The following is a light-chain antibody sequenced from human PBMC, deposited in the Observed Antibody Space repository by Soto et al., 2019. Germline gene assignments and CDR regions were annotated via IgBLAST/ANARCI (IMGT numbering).Light chain of an antibody. CDR3: QQTHPTVWT. V-gene: IGKV1-39*01. Sequence: DIQMTQSPSSLSASVGDRVTITCRASQSISNYLNWYQQKTGKAPEILIYAASSLQSGVPSRFSGSGSGTDFTLTVISLQPEDVATYYCQQTHPTVWTFGQGPKVEIK. CDR1: QSISNY. J-gene: IGKJ1*01. CDR2: AAS.